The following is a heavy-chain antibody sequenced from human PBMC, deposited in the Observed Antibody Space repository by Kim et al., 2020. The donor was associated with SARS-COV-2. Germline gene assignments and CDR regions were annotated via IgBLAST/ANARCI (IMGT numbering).Heavy chain of an antibody. CDR3: ARVWDY. V-gene: IGHV4-34*01. Sequence: SETLSLTCSLSGGSFSGYLWSWIRQSPGKGLEVIGEINPSGSAKYSPSLESQVTISLDTSKNRFSLRLTSVTAADTAVYFCARVWDYWGQGTLVTVSS. CDR1: GGSFSGYL. CDR2: INPSGSA. J-gene: IGHJ4*02.